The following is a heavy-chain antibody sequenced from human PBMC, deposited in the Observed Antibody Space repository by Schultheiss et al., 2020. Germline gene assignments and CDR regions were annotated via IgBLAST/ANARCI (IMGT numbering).Heavy chain of an antibody. CDR2: IYYSGST. Sequence: SQTLSLTCTVSGGSISSGGYYWSWIRQHPGKGLEWIGYIYYSGSTYYNPSLKSRVTISVDTSKNQFSLKLSSVTAADTAVYYCARLYGDYLPPSYMDVWGQGTTVNVSS. CDR3: ARLYGDYLPPSYMDV. V-gene: IGHV4-31*03. J-gene: IGHJ6*03. D-gene: IGHD4-17*01. CDR1: GGSISSGGYY.